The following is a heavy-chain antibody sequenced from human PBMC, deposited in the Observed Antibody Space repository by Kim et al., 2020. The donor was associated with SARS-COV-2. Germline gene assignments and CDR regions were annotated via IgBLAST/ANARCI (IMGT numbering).Heavy chain of an antibody. D-gene: IGHD4-17*01. Sequence: GGSLRLSCAASGFTFSSYAMSWVRQAPGKGLEWVSAISGSGGSTYYADSVKGRFTISRDNSKNTLYLQMNSLRAEDTAVYYCANDYGGIHDAFDIWGQGTMVTVSS. J-gene: IGHJ3*02. V-gene: IGHV3-23*01. CDR3: ANDYGGIHDAFDI. CDR1: GFTFSSYA. CDR2: ISGSGGST.